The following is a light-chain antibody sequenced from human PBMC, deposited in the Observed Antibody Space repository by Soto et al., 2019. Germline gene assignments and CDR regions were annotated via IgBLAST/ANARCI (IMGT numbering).Light chain of an antibody. CDR2: KAS. CDR1: QGISSW. CDR3: QQYNSYPWT. V-gene: IGKV1-5*03. Sequence: DIQLTQSPSFLSASVGDRVTITCRASQGISSWLAWYQQKPGKAPKLLIYKASTLESGVPSNFSGSGSGTEFTLTISSLQPEDFATYYCQQYNSYPWTFGQGTKVDIK. J-gene: IGKJ1*01.